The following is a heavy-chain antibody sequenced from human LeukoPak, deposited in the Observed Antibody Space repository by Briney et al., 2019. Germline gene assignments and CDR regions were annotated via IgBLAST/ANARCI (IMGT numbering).Heavy chain of an antibody. Sequence: GGSLRLSCAASGFTFSSYEMKWVRQAPGKGLEWVSYISSSGSTIYYADSVKGRFTISRDNAKNSLYLQMNSLRAEDTAVYYCARVRGPYSSSWYYFDYWGQGTLVTVSS. CDR2: ISSSGSTI. V-gene: IGHV3-48*03. CDR3: ARVRGPYSSSWYYFDY. CDR1: GFTFSSYE. J-gene: IGHJ4*02. D-gene: IGHD6-13*01.